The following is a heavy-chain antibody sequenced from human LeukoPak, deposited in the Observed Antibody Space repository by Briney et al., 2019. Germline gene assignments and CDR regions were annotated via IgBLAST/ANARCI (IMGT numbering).Heavy chain of an antibody. CDR1: EFTFSAYW. CDR3: ATPTRGGSALP. J-gene: IGHJ5*02. V-gene: IGHV3-74*01. Sequence: GGSLRLSCAASEFTFSAYWMHWVRQVPGRGLVWVSRINGDGITTTYADSVKGRFTISRDNTKKSLFLQINSLRAEDTAVYYCATPTRGGSALPWGQGTLVTVSS. D-gene: IGHD6-19*01. CDR2: INGDGITT.